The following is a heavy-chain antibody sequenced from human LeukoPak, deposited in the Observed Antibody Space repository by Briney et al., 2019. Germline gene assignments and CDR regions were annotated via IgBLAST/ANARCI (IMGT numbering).Heavy chain of an antibody. CDR3: ARGGRGYCTSSSCYFDY. V-gene: IGHV6-1*01. J-gene: IGHJ4*02. CDR2: TYYRSKWYN. CDR1: GDSVSSTA. D-gene: IGHD2-2*01. Sequence: SQTLSLTCTISGDSVSSTAWNWIRQSPSRGLEWLGRTYYRSKWYNDYAVSVKSRITINPDTSKNQFSLQLNSVTPEDTAVYYCARGGRGYCTSSSCYFDYWGQGTLVTVSS.